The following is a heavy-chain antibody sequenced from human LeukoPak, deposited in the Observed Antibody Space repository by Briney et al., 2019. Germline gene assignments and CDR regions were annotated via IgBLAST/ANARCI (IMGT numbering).Heavy chain of an antibody. CDR1: GFTYSSYA. V-gene: IGHV3-23*01. D-gene: IGHD6-19*01. CDR2: ISGSGSGGST. CDR3: AKLLAVTNSYYFNY. J-gene: IGHJ4*02. Sequence: GGSLRLSCAASGFTYSSYAMSWVRQAPGKGLEWVSTISGSGSGGSTYYADSVKGRFTISRDNSKDTLYLQMNSLRAEDTAVYYCAKLLAVTNSYYFNYWGQGTLVTVSS.